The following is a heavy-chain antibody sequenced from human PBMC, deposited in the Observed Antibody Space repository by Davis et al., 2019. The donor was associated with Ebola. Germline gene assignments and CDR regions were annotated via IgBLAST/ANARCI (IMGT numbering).Heavy chain of an antibody. CDR1: GYTFTSYG. V-gene: IGHV1-8*02. CDR2: MNPNSGNT. Sequence: AASVKVSCKASGYTFTSYGISWVRQAPGQGLEWMGWMNPNSGNTGYAQKFQGRVTMTRNTSISTAYMELSSLRSEDTAVYYCARGGKLLWFRELLTSYFDYWGRGTLVTVSS. D-gene: IGHD3-10*01. CDR3: ARGGKLLWFRELLTSYFDY. J-gene: IGHJ4*02.